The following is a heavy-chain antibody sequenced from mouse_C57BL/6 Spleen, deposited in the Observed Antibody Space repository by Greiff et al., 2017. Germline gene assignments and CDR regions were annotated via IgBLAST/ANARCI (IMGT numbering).Heavy chain of an antibody. CDR2: IRNKANGYTT. Sequence: EVHLVESGGGLVQPGGSLSLSCAASGFTFTDYYMSWVRQPPGKALEWLGFIRNKANGYTTEYSASVKGRFTISRDNSQSILYLQMNALRAEDSATYYCARYDYGSSYRWFAYWGQGTLVTVSA. CDR3: ARYDYGSSYRWFAY. V-gene: IGHV7-3*01. CDR1: GFTFTDYY. D-gene: IGHD1-1*01. J-gene: IGHJ3*01.